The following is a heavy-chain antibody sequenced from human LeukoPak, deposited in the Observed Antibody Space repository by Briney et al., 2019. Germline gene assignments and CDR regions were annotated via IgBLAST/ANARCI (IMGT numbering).Heavy chain of an antibody. CDR3: AREDHSNYNY. J-gene: IGHJ4*02. D-gene: IGHD4-11*01. CDR1: GFSFSSYW. V-gene: IGHV3-7*01. Sequence: GGSLRLSCAASGFSFSSYWMSWVRQAPGKGPEWVANIKQDGGEKYYVDSVKGRFIIFRDNVKNSLYLQMNSLRVEDTAVYYCAREDHSNYNYWGQGTLVTVSS. CDR2: IKQDGGEK.